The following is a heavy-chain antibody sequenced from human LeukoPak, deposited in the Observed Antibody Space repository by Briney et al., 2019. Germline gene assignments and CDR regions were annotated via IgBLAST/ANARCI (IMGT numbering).Heavy chain of an antibody. V-gene: IGHV1-2*02. D-gene: IGHD1-26*01. CDR2: INPNSGGT. CDR3: ARQTEVGATKDAFDI. J-gene: IGHJ3*02. Sequence: ASVKVSCKASGYTFTGYYMHWVRQAPGQGLEWMGWINPNSGGTNYAQKFQGRVTMTRDTSISTAYMELSRLRSDDTAVYYCARQTEVGATKDAFDIWGQGTMVTVSS. CDR1: GYTFTGYY.